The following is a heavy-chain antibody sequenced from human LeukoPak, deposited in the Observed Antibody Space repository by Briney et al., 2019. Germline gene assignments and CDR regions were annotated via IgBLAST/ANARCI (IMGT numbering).Heavy chain of an antibody. CDR2: IYTSGST. Sequence: SETLSLTCTVSGGSISSYYWSWIRQPAGKGLEWIGRIYTSGSTNYNPSLKSRVTMSVDKSKNQFSLKLSSVTAADTAVYYCARGSEYCSSTSCYTRGDYYYYMDVWGKGTTVTVSS. V-gene: IGHV4-4*07. J-gene: IGHJ6*03. CDR1: GGSISSYY. D-gene: IGHD2-2*02. CDR3: ARGSEYCSSTSCYTRGDYYYYMDV.